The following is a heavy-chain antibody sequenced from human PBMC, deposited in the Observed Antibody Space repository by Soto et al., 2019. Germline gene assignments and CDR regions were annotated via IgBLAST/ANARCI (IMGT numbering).Heavy chain of an antibody. CDR3: AAELYSGGSCCSFDF. Sequence: QIQVVQSGPEVKQPGTSVKVSCKTSGFTFSNSAVQWVRQARGQRLEWMAWIVVGSGNTNYAQKFRERVTITRDMSTSTTNMEVSSLTSEDTAVYYCAAELYSGGSCCSFDFWGQGTMVTVSS. CDR2: IVVGSGNT. V-gene: IGHV1-58*01. D-gene: IGHD2-15*01. CDR1: GFTFSNSA. J-gene: IGHJ3*01.